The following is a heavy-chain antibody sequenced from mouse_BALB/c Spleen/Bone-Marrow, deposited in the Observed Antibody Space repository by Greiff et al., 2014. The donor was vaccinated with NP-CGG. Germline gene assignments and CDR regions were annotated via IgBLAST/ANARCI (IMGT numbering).Heavy chain of an antibody. CDR1: GYAFTNYL. Sequence: QVQLQQSGAELVRPGTSVKVSCKGFGYAFTNYLIEWVKQRPGQGLEWIGVINSGSGGTKYNEKFKGKATLTADKSSSTAYMQLSSLTSDDSAVYFCARAITDAMDYWGQGTSVTVSS. D-gene: IGHD2-4*01. CDR2: INSGSGGT. J-gene: IGHJ4*01. CDR3: ARAITDAMDY. V-gene: IGHV1-54*01.